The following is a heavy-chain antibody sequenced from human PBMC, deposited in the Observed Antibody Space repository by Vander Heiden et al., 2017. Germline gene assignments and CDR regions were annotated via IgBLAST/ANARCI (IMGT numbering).Heavy chain of an antibody. CDR3: ARNVAVAGVYYYYGMDV. Sequence: QVTLRESGPALVTPTQTLTLTCTFSGFSLSTSGMCVSWIRQPPGKTLEWLALMDWDDDKYYSTSLKTRLNISKDTSKDQVVLTMTNMDPVDTATYYCARNVAVAGVYYYYGMDVWGQGTTGNV. D-gene: IGHD6-19*01. CDR2: MDWDDDK. CDR1: GFSLSTSGMC. V-gene: IGHV2-70*01. J-gene: IGHJ6*02.